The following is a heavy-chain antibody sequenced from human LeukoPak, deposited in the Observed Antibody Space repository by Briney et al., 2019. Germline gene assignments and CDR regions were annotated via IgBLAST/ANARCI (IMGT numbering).Heavy chain of an antibody. CDR1: GFTFSSYA. CDR3: ARVGSSGYYHAEYFQH. V-gene: IGHV3-30-3*01. Sequence: TGGSLRLSCAASGFTFSSYAMHWVRQAPGKGLEWVAVISYDGSNKYYADSVKGRFTISRDNSKNTLYLQMNSLRAEDTAAYYCARVGSSGYYHAEYFQHWGQGTLVTVSS. CDR2: ISYDGSNK. D-gene: IGHD3-22*01. J-gene: IGHJ1*01.